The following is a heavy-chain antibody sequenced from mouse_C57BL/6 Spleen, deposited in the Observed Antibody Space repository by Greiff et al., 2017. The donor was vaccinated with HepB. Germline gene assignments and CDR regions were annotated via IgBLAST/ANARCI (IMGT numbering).Heavy chain of an antibody. J-gene: IGHJ4*01. CDR1: GFTFSDFY. V-gene: IGHV7-1*01. CDR2: SRNKANDYTT. D-gene: IGHD2-3*01. CDR3: ARDGYYPYYAMDY. Sequence: EVKLVESGGGLVQSGRSLRLSCATSGFTFSDFYMEWVRQAPGKGLEWIAASRNKANDYTTEYSASVKGRFIVSRDTSQSILYLQMNALRAEDTAIYYCARDGYYPYYAMDYWGQGTSVTVSS.